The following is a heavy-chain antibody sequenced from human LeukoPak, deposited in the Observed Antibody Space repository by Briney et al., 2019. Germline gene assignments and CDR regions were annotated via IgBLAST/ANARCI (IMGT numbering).Heavy chain of an antibody. CDR2: IKQDGSEK. D-gene: IGHD5-18*01. CDR1: GFTFSDYW. CDR3: ARVIQLWDYYYMDV. Sequence: PGGSLRLSCAASGFTFSDYWMSWVRQAPGKGLEWVANIKQDGSEKHYVDSLRGRFTISRDNAKDSMYLQMNSLRAEDTAVYYCARVIQLWDYYYMDVWGKGTSVTVSS. J-gene: IGHJ6*03. V-gene: IGHV3-7*01.